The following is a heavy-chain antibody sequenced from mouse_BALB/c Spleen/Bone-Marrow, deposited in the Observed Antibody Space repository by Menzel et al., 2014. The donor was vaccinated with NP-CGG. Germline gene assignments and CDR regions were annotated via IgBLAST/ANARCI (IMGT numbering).Heavy chain of an antibody. CDR1: GFSLTSYG. D-gene: IGHD1-1*01. Sequence: VQLQQSGPGLVAPSQSLSITCTVSGFSLTSYGVHWVRQPPGKVLEWLGVIWAGGSTNYNSALMSSLSISKGNSKSQVFLKMNSLQTDDTAMYYCARGSYYEGAMDYWGQGTSVTVSS. CDR2: IWAGGST. J-gene: IGHJ4*01. V-gene: IGHV2-9*02. CDR3: ARGSYYEGAMDY.